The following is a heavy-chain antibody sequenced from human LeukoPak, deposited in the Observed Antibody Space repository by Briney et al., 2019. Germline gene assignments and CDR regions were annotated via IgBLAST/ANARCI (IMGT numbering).Heavy chain of an antibody. CDR2: ISGSGGST. D-gene: IGHD3-22*01. Sequence: PGGSLRLSCVASGFTFSSYSMSWVRQAPGKGLEWVSAISGSGGSTNYADSVKGRVTVSRDNSKSTLYLQMNSLRAEDTAVYYCAKGSYYDSSGYYREYYFDYWGQGTLVTVSS. CDR3: AKGSYYDSSGYYREYYFDY. V-gene: IGHV3-23*01. J-gene: IGHJ4*02. CDR1: GFTFSSYS.